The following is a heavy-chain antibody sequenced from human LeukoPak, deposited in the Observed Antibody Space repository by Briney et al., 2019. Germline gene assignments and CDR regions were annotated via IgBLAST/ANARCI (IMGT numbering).Heavy chain of an antibody. V-gene: IGHV3-30*02. CDR3: AKDYYDSSGYYYLDY. Sequence: GGSLRLSCAASGFTFSSYGMHWVRQAPGKGLEWVAFIRYDGSNKYYADSVKGRFPISRDNSKNTLYLQMNSLRAEDTAVYYCAKDYYDSSGYYYLDYWGQGTLVTVSS. CDR2: IRYDGSNK. D-gene: IGHD3-22*01. J-gene: IGHJ4*02. CDR1: GFTFSSYG.